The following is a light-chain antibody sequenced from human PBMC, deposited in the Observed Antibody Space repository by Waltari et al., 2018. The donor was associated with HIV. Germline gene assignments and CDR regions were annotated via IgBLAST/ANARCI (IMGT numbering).Light chain of an antibody. Sequence: QSALSQPRSVSGSPGQSITISCTGTSSDVGSYNYVSWYQHHPGKAPKLMIYDAMKPPSGVPDRFSGSKSGNTASLTISGLQVEDEADYYCCSSAGRYTFVFGTGTKVTVL. CDR3: CSSAGRYTFV. CDR1: SSDVGSYNY. J-gene: IGLJ1*01. CDR2: DAM. V-gene: IGLV2-11*01.